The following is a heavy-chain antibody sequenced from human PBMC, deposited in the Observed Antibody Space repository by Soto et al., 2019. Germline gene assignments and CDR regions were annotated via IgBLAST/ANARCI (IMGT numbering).Heavy chain of an antibody. Sequence: QIQLVQSGGEVKKPGASVKVSCKSSGYTFISHSITWVRQAPGQGLEWMGRISAYNGNTNYAQKLQGRVTMTTDTSTRTAYMELRSLRSDDTAVYYCARGAFCGGAPGCRDMDVWGQGTTVTVSS. J-gene: IGHJ6*02. V-gene: IGHV1-18*01. CDR1: GYTFISHS. CDR2: ISAYNGNT. CDR3: ARGAFCGGAPGCRDMDV. D-gene: IGHD2-21*01.